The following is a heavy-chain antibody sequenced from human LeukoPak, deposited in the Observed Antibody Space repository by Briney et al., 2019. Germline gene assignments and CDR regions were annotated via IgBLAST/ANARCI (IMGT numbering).Heavy chain of an antibody. J-gene: IGHJ5*02. CDR2: IYPGDSDT. Sequence: GESLQISCKGSGYIFTSYWIGWVRQMPGKGLEWMGVIYPGDSDTRYGPSFQGQVIISADKSINTAYLQWSSLKASDTAIYYCAALRSGFDPWGQGTLVTVSS. CDR1: GYIFTSYW. CDR3: AALRSGFDP. V-gene: IGHV5-51*01.